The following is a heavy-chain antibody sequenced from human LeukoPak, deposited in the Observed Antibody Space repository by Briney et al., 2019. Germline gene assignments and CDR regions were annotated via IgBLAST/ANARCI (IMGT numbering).Heavy chain of an antibody. CDR3: ARAKGEQQLVPPDYYYYGMDV. V-gene: IGHV1-69*04. Sequence: SVKVSCKASGGTFSSYAISWVRQAPGQGLEWMGRIIPILGIANYAQKFQGRVTIAADKSTSTAYMELSSLRSEDTAVYYCARAKGEQQLVPPDYYYYGMDVWGQGTTVTVSS. D-gene: IGHD6-13*01. CDR1: GGTFSSYA. J-gene: IGHJ6*02. CDR2: IIPILGIA.